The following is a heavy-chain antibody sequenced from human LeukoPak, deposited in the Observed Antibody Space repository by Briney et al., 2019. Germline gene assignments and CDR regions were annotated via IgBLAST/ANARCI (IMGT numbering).Heavy chain of an antibody. J-gene: IGHJ4*02. CDR3: ARGYRWFDY. Sequence: SETLSLTCAVYGGSFSGYYWSWIRQPPGKGLEWIGEINHSGSTNYNPPLKSRVTISVDTSKNQFSLKLSSVTAADTAVYYCARGYRWFDYWSQGTLVTVSS. D-gene: IGHD5-24*01. CDR1: GGSFSGYY. V-gene: IGHV4-34*01. CDR2: INHSGST.